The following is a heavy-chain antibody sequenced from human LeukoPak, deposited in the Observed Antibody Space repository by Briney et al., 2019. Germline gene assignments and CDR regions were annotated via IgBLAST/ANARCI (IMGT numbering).Heavy chain of an antibody. V-gene: IGHV3-73*01. J-gene: IGHJ5*02. CDR2: IKSKVNNFAT. D-gene: IGHD2-15*01. CDR1: GFTFSGST. CDR3: TRRVLGCSGGSCYSDWFDP. Sequence: GSLRLSCAASGFTFSGSTLHWVRQASGKGLEWVGRIKSKVNNFATAYAASVKGRFTISRDDSKNTAYLQMNSLKTEDTAVYYCTRRVLGCSGGSCYSDWFDPWGQGTLVTVSS.